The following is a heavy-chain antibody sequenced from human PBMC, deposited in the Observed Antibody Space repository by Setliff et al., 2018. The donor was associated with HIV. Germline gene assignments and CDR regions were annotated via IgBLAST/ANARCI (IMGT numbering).Heavy chain of an antibody. V-gene: IGHV4-61*02. CDR3: AGDKGYYYMDV. CDR1: GASLNSGSYF. CDR2: IYTSGDT. J-gene: IGHJ6*03. Sequence: SETLSLTCTVSGASLNSGSYFWSWVRQPAGKGLEWIGRIYTSGDTNYNPSLKSRVTISMDTSKKQFSLKLRSVTAADTAVYYCAGDKGYYYMDVWGKGITVTVSS.